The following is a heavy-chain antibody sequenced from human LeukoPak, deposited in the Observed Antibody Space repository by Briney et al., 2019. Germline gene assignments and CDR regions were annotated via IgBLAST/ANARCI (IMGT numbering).Heavy chain of an antibody. V-gene: IGHV1-18*01. CDR3: ARESHYDILTGYFSPPYY. D-gene: IGHD3-9*01. CDR2: ISAYNGNT. CDR1: GYTFTRYG. J-gene: IGHJ4*02. Sequence: ASVKVSCKASGYTFTRYGINWVRQAPGQGLEWMGWISAYNGNTKYEQKFQGRVTMTTDTSTSTAYMELGSLRSDDTAVYYCARESHYDILTGYFSPPYYWGQGTLVTVSS.